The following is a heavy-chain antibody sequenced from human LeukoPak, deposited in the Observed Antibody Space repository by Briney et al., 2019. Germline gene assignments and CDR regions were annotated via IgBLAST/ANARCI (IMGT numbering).Heavy chain of an antibody. Sequence: SETLSLTCTVSGGSISSYYWSWIRQPPGKGLEWIGYIYYSGSTNYNPSLKSRVTISVDTSKNQFSLKLSSVTAADTAVYYCARDTYYDILTGYYSGFDYWGQGTLVTVSS. CDR2: IYYSGST. J-gene: IGHJ4*02. CDR1: GGSISSYY. V-gene: IGHV4-59*01. D-gene: IGHD3-9*01. CDR3: ARDTYYDILTGYYSGFDY.